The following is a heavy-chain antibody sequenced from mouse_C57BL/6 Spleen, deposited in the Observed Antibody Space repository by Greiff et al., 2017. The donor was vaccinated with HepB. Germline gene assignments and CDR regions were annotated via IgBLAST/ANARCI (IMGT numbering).Heavy chain of an antibody. J-gene: IGHJ3*01. CDR2: ISSGSSTI. CDR3: ARNWDGSGAWFAY. V-gene: IGHV5-17*01. CDR1: GFTFSDYG. Sequence: EVHLVESGGGLVKPGGSLKLSCAASGFTFSDYGMHWVRQAPEKGLEWVAYISSGSSTIYYADTVKGRFTISRDNAKNTLFLQMTSLRSEDTAMYYCARNWDGSGAWFAYWGQGTLVTVSA. D-gene: IGHD4-1*01.